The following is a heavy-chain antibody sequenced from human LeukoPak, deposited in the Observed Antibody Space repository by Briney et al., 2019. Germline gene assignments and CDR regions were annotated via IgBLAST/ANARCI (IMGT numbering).Heavy chain of an antibody. CDR2: IYYSGST. J-gene: IGHJ4*02. V-gene: IGHV4-31*03. Sequence: SETLSLTCTVSGGSISSGGYYWSWIRQHPGKGLEWIGYIYYSGSTYYNPSLKSRVTMSVDTSKNQFSLKMNSATAADTAVYFCARGGPTYYYDSSGYPLDYWGQGTLVTVSS. CDR3: ARGGPTYYYDSSGYPLDY. D-gene: IGHD3-22*01. CDR1: GGSISSGGYY.